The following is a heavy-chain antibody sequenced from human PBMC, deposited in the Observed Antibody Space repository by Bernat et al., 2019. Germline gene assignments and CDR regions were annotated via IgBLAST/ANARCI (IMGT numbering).Heavy chain of an antibody. Sequence: QLQLQESGPGLVKPSETLSLTCTVSGGSISSSSYYWGWIRQPPGKGLEWIGSIYYSGSTYYNPSLKSRVTISVDTSKNQFSLKLSSVTAADTAVYYCARGGVSEGDWFDPWGQGTLVTVSS. CDR2: IYYSGST. J-gene: IGHJ5*02. CDR1: GGSISSSSYY. CDR3: ARGGVSEGDWFDP. D-gene: IGHD3-16*01. V-gene: IGHV4-39*01.